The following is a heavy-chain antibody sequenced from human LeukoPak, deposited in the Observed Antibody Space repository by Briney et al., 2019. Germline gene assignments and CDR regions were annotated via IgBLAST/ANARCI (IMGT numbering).Heavy chain of an antibody. CDR2: INPNSGGT. CDR3: ARDPNSDGERYYFDY. J-gene: IGHJ4*02. V-gene: IGHV1-2*02. CDR1: GYTFTGYY. D-gene: IGHD1-26*01. Sequence: ASVKVSCKASGYTFTGYYMHWVRQAPGQGLEWMGWINPNSGGTNYAQKFQGRVTMTRDTSISTAYMELSRLRSDDTAVYYCARDPNSDGERYYFDYWGQGTLVTVSS.